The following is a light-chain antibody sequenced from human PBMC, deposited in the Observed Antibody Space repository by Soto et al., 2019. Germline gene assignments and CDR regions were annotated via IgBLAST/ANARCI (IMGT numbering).Light chain of an antibody. J-gene: IGKJ4*01. CDR2: GAS. CDR3: QQYDRSLT. V-gene: IGKV3-20*01. Sequence: EIVLTQSPGTLSLSPGERATLSCRASQSVSSSYLAWYQRKPGQAPRLLFYGASIRATGTPDRFSGSGSGTDFTLTISRLEPEDFAVYYCQQYDRSLTFGGGTKVEIK. CDR1: QSVSSSY.